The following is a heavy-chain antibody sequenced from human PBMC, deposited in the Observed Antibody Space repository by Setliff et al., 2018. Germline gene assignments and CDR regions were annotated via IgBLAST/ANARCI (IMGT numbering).Heavy chain of an antibody. J-gene: IGHJ4*02. CDR1: GASVTSFDYY. D-gene: IGHD2-2*01. V-gene: IGHV4-30-4*01. Sequence: PSETLSLTCTVSGASVTSFDYYWSWIRQPPGKGLEYIGHISHGVSTSYSPSLKSRLSISADTSKSQFSLKLTSVTAADTAVYYCVRTHCTTTSCFYFHYWGQGTVVTVSS. CDR2: ISHGVST. CDR3: VRTHCTTTSCFYFHY.